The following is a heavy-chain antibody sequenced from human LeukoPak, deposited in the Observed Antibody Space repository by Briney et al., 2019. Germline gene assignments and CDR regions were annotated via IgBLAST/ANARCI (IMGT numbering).Heavy chain of an antibody. Sequence: GGSLRLSCAASGFTVSSNYMSWVRQAPGKGLEWVSVIYSGGSTYYADSVKGRFTISRDNSKNTLYLQMNSLRAEDTAVYYCARTYYADYLHYYYGMDVWGQGTTVTVSS. CDR1: GFTVSSNY. D-gene: IGHD4-17*01. CDR2: IYSGGST. V-gene: IGHV3-53*01. J-gene: IGHJ6*02. CDR3: ARTYYADYLHYYYGMDV.